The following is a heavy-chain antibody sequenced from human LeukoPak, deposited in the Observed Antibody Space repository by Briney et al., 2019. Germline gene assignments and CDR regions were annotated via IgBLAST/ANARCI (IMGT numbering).Heavy chain of an antibody. CDR2: IYYSGST. Sequence: SETLSLTCTVSGDSIRSYYWNWIRQPPGKGLEWIGYIYYSGSTNYNPSLKSRVTISLDTSKNQFSLKLSSVTAADTAVYYCARQGGYSGYDIDYWGQGTLVTVSS. V-gene: IGHV4-59*01. D-gene: IGHD5-12*01. J-gene: IGHJ4*02. CDR1: GDSIRSYY. CDR3: ARQGGYSGYDIDY.